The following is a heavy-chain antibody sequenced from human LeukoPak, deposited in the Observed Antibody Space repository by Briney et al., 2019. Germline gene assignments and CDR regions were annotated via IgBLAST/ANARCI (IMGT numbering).Heavy chain of an antibody. V-gene: IGHV1-8*01. D-gene: IGHD1-26*01. CDR2: MNPNSGNT. J-gene: IGHJ4*02. Sequence: ASVKVSCKASGYTFTSCDINWVRQATGQGLEWMGWMNPNSGNTGYGQSFQGRITMTRDISISTAYMELSTLRSEDTAVYYCARVTGSIDYWGQGTLVTVSS. CDR3: ARVTGSIDY. CDR1: GYTFTSCD.